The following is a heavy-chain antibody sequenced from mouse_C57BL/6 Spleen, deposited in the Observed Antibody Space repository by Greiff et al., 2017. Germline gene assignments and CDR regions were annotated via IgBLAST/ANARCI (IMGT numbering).Heavy chain of an antibody. CDR3: ARDARTGRYFDV. V-gene: IGHV7-1*01. CDR2: SRNKANDYTT. D-gene: IGHD4-1*01. J-gene: IGHJ1*03. CDR1: GFTFSDFY. Sequence: EVNVVESGGGLVQSGRSLRLSCATSGFTFSDFYMEWVRQAPGKGLEWIAASRNKANDYTTEYSASVKGRFIVSRDTSQSILYLQMNALRAEDTAIYYCARDARTGRYFDVWGTGTTVTVSS.